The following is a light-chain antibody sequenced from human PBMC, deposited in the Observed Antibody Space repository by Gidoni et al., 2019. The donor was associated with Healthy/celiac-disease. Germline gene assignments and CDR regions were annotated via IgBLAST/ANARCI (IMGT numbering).Light chain of an antibody. Sequence: DIQMTQSPSSLSASVGDRVTITCRASQSISSYLNWYQQKPGKAPKLLIYAASSLHSGVPSRLSSSGSGTDFTLTISSLQPEDFATYYCQQSYSTLYTFGQGTKLEIK. J-gene: IGKJ2*01. CDR3: QQSYSTLYT. CDR1: QSISSY. CDR2: AAS. V-gene: IGKV1-39*01.